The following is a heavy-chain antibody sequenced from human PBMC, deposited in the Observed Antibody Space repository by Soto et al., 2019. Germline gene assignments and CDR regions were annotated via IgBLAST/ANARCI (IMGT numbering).Heavy chain of an antibody. D-gene: IGHD4-17*01. V-gene: IGHV5-10-1*01. CDR1: GYSFTSYW. Sequence: PGESLKISCKGSGYSFTSYWISWVRQMPGKGLEWMGRIDPSDSYTNYSPSFQGHVTISADKSISTAYLQWSSLKASDTAMYYCAKHGTDYGDAYDIWSQGTMVTVSS. J-gene: IGHJ3*02. CDR2: IDPSDSYT. CDR3: AKHGTDYGDAYDI.